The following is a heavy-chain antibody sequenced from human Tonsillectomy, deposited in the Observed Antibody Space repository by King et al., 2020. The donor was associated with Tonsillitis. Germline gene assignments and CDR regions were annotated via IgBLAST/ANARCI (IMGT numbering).Heavy chain of an antibody. Sequence: VQLVESGGGFVQPGGSLRLSCAASGFTFSNYWMNWVRQGPGRGLVWVSHINSDGGSTAYADSVKGRFTISRDNAQNTLYLQMNSLRAEDTAVYYCARGAYGFDIWGQGTMVTVSS. CDR1: GFTFSNYW. V-gene: IGHV3-74*01. J-gene: IGHJ3*02. CDR2: INSDGGST. CDR3: ARGAYGFDI.